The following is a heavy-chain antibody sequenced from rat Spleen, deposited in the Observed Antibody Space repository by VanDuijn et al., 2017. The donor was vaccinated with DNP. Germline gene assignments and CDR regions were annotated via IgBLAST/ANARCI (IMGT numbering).Heavy chain of an antibody. J-gene: IGHJ2*01. CDR3: ARHPQWDYFDY. D-gene: IGHD1-1*01. V-gene: IGHV5-29*01. CDR1: GFTFSDYY. CDR2: ISYDGSST. Sequence: EVQLVESDGGLVQPGRSLKLSCAASGFTFSDYYMAWVRQAPTKGLEWVATISYDGSSTYYRDSVKGRFTISRDNAKSTLYLQMDSLRSEDTATYYCARHPQWDYFDYWGQGVMVKVSS.